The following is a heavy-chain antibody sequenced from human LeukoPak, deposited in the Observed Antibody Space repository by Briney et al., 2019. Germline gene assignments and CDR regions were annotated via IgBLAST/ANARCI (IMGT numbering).Heavy chain of an antibody. D-gene: IGHD1-20*01. CDR2: IYSGGST. J-gene: IGHJ6*02. CDR1: GFTVSSNY. Sequence: PGGSLRLSCAASGFTVSSNYMSSVRQAPGKGLEWVSVIYSGGSTYYADSVKGRFTISRDNSKNTLYPQMNSLRAEDTAVYYCARDNCGNTPPGYYYGMDVWGQGTTVTVSS. V-gene: IGHV3-66*01. CDR3: ARDNCGNTPPGYYYGMDV.